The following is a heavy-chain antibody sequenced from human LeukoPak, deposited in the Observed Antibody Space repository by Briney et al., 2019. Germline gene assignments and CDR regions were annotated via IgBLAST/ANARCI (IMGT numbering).Heavy chain of an antibody. D-gene: IGHD1-26*01. CDR3: ARDPSIVGAYYFDY. Sequence: GGSLRLSCAASGFTFSSYAMHWVRQAPGKGLEWVAVISYDGSNKYYADSVKGRFTISRDNSKNTLYLQMNSLRAEDTAVYYCARDPSIVGAYYFDYWGQGTLVTVSS. J-gene: IGHJ4*02. CDR1: GFTFSSYA. V-gene: IGHV3-30-3*01. CDR2: ISYDGSNK.